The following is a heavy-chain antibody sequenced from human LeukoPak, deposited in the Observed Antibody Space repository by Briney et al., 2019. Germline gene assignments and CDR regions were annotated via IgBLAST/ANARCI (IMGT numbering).Heavy chain of an antibody. V-gene: IGHV1-18*01. Sequence: ASVKVSCKASAYTFTSYGISWVRQAPGQGLEWMGWISAYNGNTNYAQKLQGRVTMTTDTSTSTAYMELRSPRSDDTAVYYCARDTVVVPAARDAFDIWGQGTMVTVSS. CDR1: AYTFTSYG. D-gene: IGHD2-2*01. CDR3: ARDTVVVPAARDAFDI. CDR2: ISAYNGNT. J-gene: IGHJ3*02.